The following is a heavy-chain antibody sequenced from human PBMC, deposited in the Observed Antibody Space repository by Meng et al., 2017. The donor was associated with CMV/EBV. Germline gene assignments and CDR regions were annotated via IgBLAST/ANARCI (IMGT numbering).Heavy chain of an antibody. CDR3: ARGGNWFDP. Sequence: HPQQRGAGLCNPSTTLSLPCAVYGWSFSGYYGTWIRQPPGKGLEWIGEINHSGSTNYNPSLKSRVTISVDTSKNQFSLKLSSVTAADTAVYYCARGGNWFDPWGQGTLVTVSS. CDR1: GWSFSGYY. J-gene: IGHJ5*02. V-gene: IGHV4-34*01. CDR2: INHSGST.